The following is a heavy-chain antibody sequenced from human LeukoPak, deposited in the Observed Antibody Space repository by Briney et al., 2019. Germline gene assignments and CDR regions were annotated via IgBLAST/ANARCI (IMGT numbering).Heavy chain of an antibody. Sequence: SETLSLTCTVPGGSISSYYWSWIRQPPGKGLEWIGYIYYSGSTNYNPSLKSRVTISVDTSKNQFSLKLSSVTAADTAVYYCARGGNYGGRHWYFDLWGRGTLVTVSS. CDR3: ARGGNYGGRHWYFDL. V-gene: IGHV4-59*01. CDR2: IYYSGST. CDR1: GGSISSYY. D-gene: IGHD4-23*01. J-gene: IGHJ2*01.